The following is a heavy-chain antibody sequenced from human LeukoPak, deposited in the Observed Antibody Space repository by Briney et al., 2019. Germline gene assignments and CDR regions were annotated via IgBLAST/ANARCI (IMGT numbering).Heavy chain of an antibody. J-gene: IGHJ4*02. CDR3: ARGVATVVTPTSQIDY. V-gene: IGHV4-34*01. Sequence: PSETLSLTCAVYGGSFSGYYWSWIRQPPGKGLEWIGEINHSGSTNYNPSLKSRVTISVDTSKNQFSLKLSSVTAADTAVYYCARGVATVVTPTSQIDYWGQGTLVTGSS. CDR2: INHSGST. D-gene: IGHD4-23*01. CDR1: GGSFSGYY.